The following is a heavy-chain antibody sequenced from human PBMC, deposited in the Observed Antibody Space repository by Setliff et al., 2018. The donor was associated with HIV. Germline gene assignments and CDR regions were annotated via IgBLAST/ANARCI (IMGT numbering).Heavy chain of an antibody. CDR2: IYQSGTA. Sequence: LSLTCSVSDASIKSNNYYWVWIRQTPGKGLEWIGSIYQSGTAYYNPSLKSRVTISVDTSKNQFSLNLSSVTATDTAVYFCSRLTRSSSNSYRGRFYFDYWGQGTLVTVSS. J-gene: IGHJ4*02. CDR1: DASIKSNNYY. V-gene: IGHV4-39*01. D-gene: IGHD2-15*01. CDR3: SRLTRSSSNSYRGRFYFDY.